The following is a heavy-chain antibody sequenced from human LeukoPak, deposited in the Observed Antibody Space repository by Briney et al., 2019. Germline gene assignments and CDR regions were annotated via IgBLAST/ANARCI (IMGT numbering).Heavy chain of an antibody. CDR2: IIPIFGTA. J-gene: IGHJ4*02. D-gene: IGHD1-14*01. CDR3: ASPPPGASPGQFDY. V-gene: IGHV1-69*13. Sequence: GASVKVSCKASGYTFTSCDINWVRQATGQGLEWMGGIIPIFGTANYAQKFQGRVTITADESTSTAYMELSSLRSEDTAVYYCASPPPGASPGQFDYWGQGTLVTVSS. CDR1: GYTFTSCD.